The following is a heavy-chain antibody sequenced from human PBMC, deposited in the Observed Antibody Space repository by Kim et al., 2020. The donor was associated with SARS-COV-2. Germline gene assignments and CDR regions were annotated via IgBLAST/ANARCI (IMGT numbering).Heavy chain of an antibody. V-gene: IGHV4-59*09. D-gene: IGHD3-22*01. Sequence: LTGRVTISVDTSKTQFSLKLSSVTAADTAVYYCARGDYYDSSGSRGAFDIWGQGTMVTVSS. J-gene: IGHJ3*02. CDR3: ARGDYYDSSGSRGAFDI.